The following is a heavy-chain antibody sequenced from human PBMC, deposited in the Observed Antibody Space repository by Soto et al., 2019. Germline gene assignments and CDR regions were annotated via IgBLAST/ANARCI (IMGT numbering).Heavy chain of an antibody. J-gene: IGHJ4*02. Sequence: TSETLSLTCTVSGGSISSGGYYWSWIRQHPGKGLEWIGYIYYSGSTYSNPPLRSRLTMSLDTSKNQFSPKLSSVTAADTAVYYCARVVGASSGYHYYFDYWGQGTLVTVSS. CDR2: IYYSGST. D-gene: IGHD3-22*01. V-gene: IGHV4-31*03. CDR1: GGSISSGGYY. CDR3: ARVVGASSGYHYYFDY.